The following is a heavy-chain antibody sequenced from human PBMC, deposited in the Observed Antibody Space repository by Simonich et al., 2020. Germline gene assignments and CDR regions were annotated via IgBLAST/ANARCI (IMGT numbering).Heavy chain of an antibody. J-gene: IGHJ6*02. D-gene: IGHD6-13*01. CDR2: ISHSGST. CDR3: ARVGYSNYYYYGMDV. V-gene: IGHV4-38-2*01. CDR1: GYSISSGYY. Sequence: QVQLQESGPGLVKPSETLSLTCAVSGYSISSGYYWGWIRQPPGKGLEWIASISHSGSTYYHPSLKSRVTISVDTSKNQFSLKLSSVTAADTAVYYCARVGYSNYYYYGMDVWGQGTTVTVSS.